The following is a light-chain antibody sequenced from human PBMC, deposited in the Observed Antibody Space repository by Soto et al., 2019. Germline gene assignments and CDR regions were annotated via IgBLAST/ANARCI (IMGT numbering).Light chain of an antibody. CDR2: GNS. CDR1: SSNIGAGYD. V-gene: IGLV1-40*01. Sequence: QSVLTQPPSVSGAPGQRVTISCTGSSSNIGAGYDVHWYQQLPGTAPKLLIYGNSNRPSGVPDRFSGSKSGTSASLAITGLQAEDEADYYCSSFTSSTTPVFGGGTTLTVL. J-gene: IGLJ2*01. CDR3: SSFTSSTTPV.